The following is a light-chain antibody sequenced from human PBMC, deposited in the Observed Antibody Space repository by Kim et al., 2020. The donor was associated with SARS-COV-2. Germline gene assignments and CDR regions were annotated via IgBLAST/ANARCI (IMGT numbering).Light chain of an antibody. Sequence: EIVLTQSPATLSLSPGERATLSCGASRSVRSTDLAWYQQKPGLAPRLIIYDGVKRATGIPDRFSGSGSGTDFTLTISRLEPEDFAVYHCQQYGNFPYSFGQGTKLEI. J-gene: IGKJ2*03. CDR1: RSVRSTD. CDR3: QQYGNFPYS. V-gene: IGKV3D-20*01. CDR2: DGV.